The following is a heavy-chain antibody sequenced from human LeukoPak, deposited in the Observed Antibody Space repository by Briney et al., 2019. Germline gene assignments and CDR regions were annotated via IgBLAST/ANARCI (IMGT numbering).Heavy chain of an antibody. Sequence: GGSLRLSCAASGFTFSSYAMSWVRQAPGKGLEWVSVIYSGGSTYYADSVKGRFTISRDNSKNTLYLQMNSLRAEDTAVYYCATAGKSRAFDIWGQGTMVTVSS. CDR2: IYSGGST. CDR3: ATAGKSRAFDI. V-gene: IGHV3-53*01. CDR1: GFTFSSYA. J-gene: IGHJ3*02.